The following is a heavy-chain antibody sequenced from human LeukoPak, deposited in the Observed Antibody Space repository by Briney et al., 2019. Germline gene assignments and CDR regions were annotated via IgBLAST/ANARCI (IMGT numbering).Heavy chain of an antibody. CDR3: ARGKYYYDSSGYPFDY. Sequence: PSETLSLTFTVSGGSISSGDYYWNWIRQSPGKGLEWIGYIYYSGSTYYNPSLKSRVIISLDTSKNQFSLKLSSVTAADTAVYYCARGKYYYDSSGYPFDYWGQGTLVTVSS. CDR1: GGSISSGDYY. D-gene: IGHD3-22*01. CDR2: IYYSGST. V-gene: IGHV4-30-4*08. J-gene: IGHJ4*02.